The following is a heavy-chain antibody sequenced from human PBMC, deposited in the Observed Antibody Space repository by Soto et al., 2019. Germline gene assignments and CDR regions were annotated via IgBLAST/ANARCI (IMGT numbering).Heavy chain of an antibody. J-gene: IGHJ2*01. V-gene: IGHV3-23*01. CDR3: AKAGGFGGYWYFDL. Sequence: EVQLLESGGGLVQPGGSLRLSCAASGFTFSSYAMSWVRQAPGKGLEWVSAISGSGGSTYYADSVKGRFTISRDNSKDTLYLQMNRLRAEDTAVYYCAKAGGFGGYWYFDLWGRGTLVTVSS. CDR2: ISGSGGST. D-gene: IGHD3-10*01. CDR1: GFTFSSYA.